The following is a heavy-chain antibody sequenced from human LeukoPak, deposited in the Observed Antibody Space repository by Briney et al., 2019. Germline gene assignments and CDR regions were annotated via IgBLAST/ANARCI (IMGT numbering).Heavy chain of an antibody. Sequence: GGSLRLSCAASGFTFSSYAIHWVRQAPGKGLEWVAVISYDGDNKYYADSVKGRFTISRDNSKNTMYLQMNSLSAEDTAIYYCARDSSGPLYWGQGTLVTVSS. J-gene: IGHJ4*02. CDR1: GFTFSSYA. D-gene: IGHD6-19*01. CDR3: ARDSSGPLY. CDR2: ISYDGDNK. V-gene: IGHV3-30-3*01.